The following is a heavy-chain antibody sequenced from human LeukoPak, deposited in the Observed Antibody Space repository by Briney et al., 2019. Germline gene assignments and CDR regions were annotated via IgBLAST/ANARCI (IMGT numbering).Heavy chain of an antibody. Sequence: PGGSLRLSCAASGCTFANHAMNWVRQAPGKGLEWVAVISYDGSNKYYADSVKRRFTISRDNSKNTLYLQMNSLRAEDTAVYYCAKDYGLLDYWGQGTLVTVSS. CDR3: AKDYGLLDY. V-gene: IGHV3-30*18. D-gene: IGHD3-3*01. CDR2: ISYDGSNK. J-gene: IGHJ4*02. CDR1: GCTFANHA.